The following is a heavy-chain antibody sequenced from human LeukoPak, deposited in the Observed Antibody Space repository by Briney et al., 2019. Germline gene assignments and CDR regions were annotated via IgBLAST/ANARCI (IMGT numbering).Heavy chain of an antibody. Sequence: GGSLRLSCAASGFAVSSHYMSWVRQPPGKGLGWVSAISGSGGSTYYADSVKGRFTISRDNSKNTLYLQMNSLRAEDTAVYYCATRSSGSYRYLDYWGQRTLATVSS. V-gene: IGHV3-23*01. CDR3: ATRSSGSYRYLDY. J-gene: IGHJ4*02. CDR1: GFAVSSHY. CDR2: ISGSGGST. D-gene: IGHD1-26*01.